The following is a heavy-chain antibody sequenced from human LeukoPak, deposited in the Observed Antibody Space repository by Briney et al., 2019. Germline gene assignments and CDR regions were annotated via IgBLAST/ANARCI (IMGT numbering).Heavy chain of an antibody. Sequence: ASGKVSCKASGYTFTSYYMHWVRQAPGQGLEWMGIINPSGGSTSYAQKFQGRVTMTRDTSTSTVYMELSSLRSEDTAVYYCARDPAYDSSGYPFDYWGQGTLVTVSS. CDR3: ARDPAYDSSGYPFDY. CDR1: GYTFTSYY. D-gene: IGHD3-22*01. CDR2: INPSGGST. J-gene: IGHJ4*02. V-gene: IGHV1-46*01.